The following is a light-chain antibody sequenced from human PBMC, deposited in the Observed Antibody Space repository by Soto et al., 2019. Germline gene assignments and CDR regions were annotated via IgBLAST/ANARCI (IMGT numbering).Light chain of an antibody. CDR3: QQYNSYTIT. CDR2: KAS. CDR1: QSISSW. Sequence: DIQMTQSPSTLSASVGDRVTITCRASQSISSWLAWYQQKPGKAPKSLIYKASSLESGVPSRFSGGGSGIDFSLNSSSLQPDDFTTYYCQQYNSYTITFCQGTRLEI. V-gene: IGKV1-5*03. J-gene: IGKJ5*01.